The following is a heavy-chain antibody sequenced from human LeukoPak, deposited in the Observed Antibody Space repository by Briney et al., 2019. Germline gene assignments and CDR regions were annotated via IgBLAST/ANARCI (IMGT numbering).Heavy chain of an antibody. J-gene: IGHJ4*02. V-gene: IGHV4-59*01. Sequence: PSETLSLTCTVSGGSISGYYWSWFRQPPGKGPEWIGTLYYSGITNYNPSLKSRVTMSVDTSKNQFSLKLSSVTAADTAVYYCARANYFDYWGQGTLVTVSS. CDR2: LYYSGIT. CDR1: GGSISGYY. CDR3: ARANYFDY.